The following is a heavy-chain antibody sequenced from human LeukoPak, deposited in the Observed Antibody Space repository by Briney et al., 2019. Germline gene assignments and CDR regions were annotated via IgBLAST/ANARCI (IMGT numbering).Heavy chain of an antibody. CDR2: ISASGGTT. J-gene: IGHJ4*02. V-gene: IGHV3-23*01. Sequence: PGGSLRLSCAASGFTFSNYGMSWVRQAPGKGLEWVSLISASGGTTYYADSVKGRFTISRDNSKNTLHLQMNSLRAEDTAVYYCARVGGSSYNYWGQGTLVTVSS. CDR1: GFTFSNYG. D-gene: IGHD1-26*01. CDR3: ARVGGSSYNY.